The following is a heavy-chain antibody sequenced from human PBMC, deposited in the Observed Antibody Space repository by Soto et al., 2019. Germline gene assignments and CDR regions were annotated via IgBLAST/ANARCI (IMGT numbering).Heavy chain of an antibody. D-gene: IGHD3-10*01. CDR1: GFTFSSYG. Sequence: GGSLRLSCAASGFTFSSYGMHWVRQAPGKGLEWVALIWYDGSNKYYADSVKGRFTISRDNSRNTLYLLMNSLRAEDTAVYFCARDGLWLGEANYFDYWGQGTLVTVSS. V-gene: IGHV3-33*01. CDR2: IWYDGSNK. J-gene: IGHJ4*02. CDR3: ARDGLWLGEANYFDY.